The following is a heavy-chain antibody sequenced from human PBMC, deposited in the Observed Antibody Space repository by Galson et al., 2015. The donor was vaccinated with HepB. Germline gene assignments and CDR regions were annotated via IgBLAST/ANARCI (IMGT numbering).Heavy chain of an antibody. CDR2: ISYDGSNK. D-gene: IGHD3-3*01. V-gene: IGHV3-30*18. CDR3: AKDQSAWSRSVHAEHDF. J-gene: IGHJ4*02. Sequence: SLRLSCAASGFTFSDYGMHWVRQAPGKGLEWVAVISYDGSNKDYADSVKGRFTISRDKSKNTLSLQMSSLRPEDTAVYYCAKDQSAWSRSVHAEHDFWGQGTLVTVSS. CDR1: GFTFSDYG.